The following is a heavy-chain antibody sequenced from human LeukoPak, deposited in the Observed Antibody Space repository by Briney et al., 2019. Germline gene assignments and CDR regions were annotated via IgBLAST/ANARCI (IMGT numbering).Heavy chain of an antibody. CDR2: ISRSGSTI. V-gene: IGHV3-48*03. CDR3: ARDPFGSRFGELFAPHFDY. J-gene: IGHJ4*02. Sequence: GGSLKLPCAAPGSTSSSNKRTWAPKAPGKGLGGVSYISRSGSTIYYADSVKGRFTISRDNAKNSLYLQMNSLRAEDTAVYYCARDPFGSRFGELFAPHFDYWGQGTLVTVSS. D-gene: IGHD3-10*01. CDR1: GSTSSSNK.